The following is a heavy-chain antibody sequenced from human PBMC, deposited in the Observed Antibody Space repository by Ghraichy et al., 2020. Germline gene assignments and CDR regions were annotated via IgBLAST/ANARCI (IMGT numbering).Heavy chain of an antibody. J-gene: IGHJ4*02. Sequence: MGWMNPNSGNTGYAQKFQGRVTMTRNTSISTAYMDLSSLRSEDTAVYYCARGGLDRPRGDLDYWCQGTVVTVSS. CDR3: ARGGLDRPRGDLDY. D-gene: IGHD3-16*01. V-gene: IGHV1-8*01. CDR2: MNPNSGNT.